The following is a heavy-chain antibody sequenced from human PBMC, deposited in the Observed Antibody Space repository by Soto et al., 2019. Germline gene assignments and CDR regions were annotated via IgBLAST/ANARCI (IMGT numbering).Heavy chain of an antibody. Sequence: EVQLLESGGDSVQPGGSVRLSCAGSGFTFINYAMNWVRQAPGKGLEGVSTISGGDDATFFADSVRGRFTFSRDNSKNTVTLQMHSLGVDDTAVYYCARKVVGSTSRPDYWYFDLWGRGTLVTVSS. J-gene: IGHJ2*01. V-gene: IGHV3-23*01. CDR2: ISGGDDAT. CDR3: ARKVVGSTSRPDYWYFDL. CDR1: GFTFINYA. D-gene: IGHD2-21*01.